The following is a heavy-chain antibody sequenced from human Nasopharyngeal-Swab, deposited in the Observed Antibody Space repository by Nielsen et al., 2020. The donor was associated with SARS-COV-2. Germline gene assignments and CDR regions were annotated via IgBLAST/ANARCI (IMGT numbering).Heavy chain of an antibody. CDR2: MYYSGSA. D-gene: IGHD1-14*01. CDR1: GGSISSNY. V-gene: IGHV4-59*01. CDR3: ATGIAGTMDV. J-gene: IGHJ6*02. Sequence: GSLRLSCTVSGGSISSNYWSWIRQSPGKGLEWIASMYYSGSANYNPSLKSRVTISVDMSKNQFSLKLSSVTAADTAVYYCATGIAGTMDVWGQGTTVTVSS.